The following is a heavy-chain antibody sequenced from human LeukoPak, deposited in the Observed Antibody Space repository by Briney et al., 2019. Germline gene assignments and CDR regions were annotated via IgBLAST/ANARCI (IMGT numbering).Heavy chain of an antibody. J-gene: IGHJ4*02. CDR3: AREGVDMTTFGGVTPPFDY. CDR2: INPNSGGT. V-gene: IGHV1-2*02. CDR1: GDTFTGYY. D-gene: IGHD3-16*01. Sequence: ASVKVSCKASGDTFTGYYMHWVRQAPGQGLEWMGWINPNSGGTNYAQKFQGRVTMTRDTSISTAYMELSRLRSDDTAVYYCAREGVDMTTFGGVTPPFDYWGQGTLVTVSS.